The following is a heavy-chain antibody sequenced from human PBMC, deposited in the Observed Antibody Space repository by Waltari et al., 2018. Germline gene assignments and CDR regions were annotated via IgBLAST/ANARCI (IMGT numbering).Heavy chain of an antibody. CDR2: IYHSGST. Sequence: QVQLQESGPGLVKPSETLSLPCPVSGYSLSSGYYWGWIRQPPGKGLEWIGSIYHSGSTYYNPSLKSRVTISVDTSKNQFSLKLSSVTAADTAVYYCASATGDGRYYFDYWVQGTLVTVSS. J-gene: IGHJ4*02. CDR1: GYSLSSGYY. CDR3: ASATGDGRYYFDY. V-gene: IGHV4-38-2*01. D-gene: IGHD7-27*01.